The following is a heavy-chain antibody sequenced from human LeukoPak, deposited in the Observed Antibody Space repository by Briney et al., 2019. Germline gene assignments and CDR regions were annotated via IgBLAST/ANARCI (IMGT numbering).Heavy chain of an antibody. V-gene: IGHV4-31*03. CDR1: GGSISSGGYY. CDR2: IYYSGST. CDR3: ATPRVHIAAVFDY. Sequence: SETLSLTCTVSGGSISSGGYYWSWIRQHPGKGLEWIGYIYYSGSTYYNPSLKSRVTISVDTSKNQFSLKLSSVTAADTAVYYCATPRVHIAAVFDYWGQGTLVTVSS. J-gene: IGHJ4*02. D-gene: IGHD6-6*01.